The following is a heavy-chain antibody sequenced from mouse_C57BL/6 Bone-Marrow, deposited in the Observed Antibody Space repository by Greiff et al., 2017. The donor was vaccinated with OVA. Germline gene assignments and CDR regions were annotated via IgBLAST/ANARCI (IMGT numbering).Heavy chain of an antibody. J-gene: IGHJ4*01. CDR1: GFTFTDYY. CDR2: IRNKANGYTT. V-gene: IGHV7-3*01. D-gene: IGHD1-1*01. CDR3: ARYITFTTVVATPYAMDY. Sequence: DVKLQESGGGLVQPGGSLSLSCAASGFTFTDYYMSWVRQPPGKALEWLGFIRNKANGYTTEYSASVKGRFTISRDNSQSILYLQMNALRAEDSATYYFARYITFTTVVATPYAMDYWGQGTSVTVSS.